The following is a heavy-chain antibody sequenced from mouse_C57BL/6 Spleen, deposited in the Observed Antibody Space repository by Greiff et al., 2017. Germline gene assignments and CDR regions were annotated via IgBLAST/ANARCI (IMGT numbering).Heavy chain of an antibody. V-gene: IGHV1-42*01. J-gene: IGHJ4*01. CDR3: ASYDYDEGYYYAMDY. CDR2: INPSTGGT. Sequence: VQLQQSGPELVKPGASVKISCKASGYSFTGYYMNWVKQSPEKSLEWIGEINPSTGGTTYNQKFKAKATLTVDKSSSTAYMQLKSLTSEDSAVYYCASYDYDEGYYYAMDYWGQGTSVTVSS. D-gene: IGHD2-4*01. CDR1: GYSFTGYY.